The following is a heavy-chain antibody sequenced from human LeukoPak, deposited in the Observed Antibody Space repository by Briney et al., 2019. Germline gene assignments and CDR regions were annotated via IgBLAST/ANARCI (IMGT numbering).Heavy chain of an antibody. Sequence: GGSLRLSCAASGFTFSSYSINWVRQAPGKGLEWVSSISSSSSYIYYADSVKGRFTISRDNAKNSLYLQMNSLRAEDTAVYYCARDTPYRGPPAGFDPWGQGTLVTVSS. CDR3: ARDTPYRGPPAGFDP. J-gene: IGHJ5*02. CDR2: ISSSSSYI. V-gene: IGHV3-21*06. D-gene: IGHD1-26*01. CDR1: GFTFSSYS.